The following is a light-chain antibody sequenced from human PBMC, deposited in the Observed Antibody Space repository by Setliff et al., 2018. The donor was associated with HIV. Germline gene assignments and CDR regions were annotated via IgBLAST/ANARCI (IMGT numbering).Light chain of an antibody. CDR2: TAS. CDR1: QDISSY. CDR3: QQLNSYPLT. Sequence: DIQLTQSPSFLSASVGDRVTITCRASQDISSYLAWYQQKPGKAPKLLIYTASTLQSGVPSRFSGSGSGTEFALTISSLQPEDFATYYCQQLNSYPLTFGGGTKV. V-gene: IGKV1-9*01. J-gene: IGKJ4*01.